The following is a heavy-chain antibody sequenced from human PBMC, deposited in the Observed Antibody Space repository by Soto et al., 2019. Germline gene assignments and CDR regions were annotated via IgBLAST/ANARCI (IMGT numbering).Heavy chain of an antibody. Sequence: GESLKISCKGSGYSFTSYWIGWVRQMPGKGLEWMGRIDPSDSYTNYSPSFQGHVTISADKSISTAYLQWSSLKASDTAMYYCARVVAAAGYYYGMDVWGQGTTVTVSS. J-gene: IGHJ6*02. CDR3: ARVVAAAGYYYGMDV. CDR1: GYSFTSYW. V-gene: IGHV5-10-1*01. D-gene: IGHD6-13*01. CDR2: IDPSDSYT.